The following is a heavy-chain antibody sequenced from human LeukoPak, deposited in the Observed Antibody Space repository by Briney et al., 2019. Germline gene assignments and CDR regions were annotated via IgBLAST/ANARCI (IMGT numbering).Heavy chain of an antibody. V-gene: IGHV3-30*04. J-gene: IGHJ4*02. CDR3: ARGGGVAAAGTPQQAFDY. CDR2: ISYDGSNK. Sequence: GGSLRLSCAASGYTFSSYAMHWVRQAPGKGLEWVAVISYDGSNKYYADSVKGRFTISRDNSKNTLYLQMNTMRAEDTAVYYCARGGGVAAAGTPQQAFDYWGQGTLVTVSS. CDR1: GYTFSSYA. D-gene: IGHD6-13*01.